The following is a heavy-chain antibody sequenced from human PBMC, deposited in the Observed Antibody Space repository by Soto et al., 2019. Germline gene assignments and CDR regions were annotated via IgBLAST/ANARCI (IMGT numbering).Heavy chain of an antibody. CDR3: AKVDIVVVVAATPDAFDI. CDR2: ISGSGGST. D-gene: IGHD2-15*01. J-gene: IGHJ3*02. Sequence: EVQLLESGGGLVQPGGSLRLSCAASGFTFSSYAMSWVRQAPGKGLEWVSAISGSGGSTYYADSVKGRFTISRDNSKNTLYLQMNSLRAEDTAVYYCAKVDIVVVVAATPDAFDIWGHGTMVTVSS. V-gene: IGHV3-23*01. CDR1: GFTFSSYA.